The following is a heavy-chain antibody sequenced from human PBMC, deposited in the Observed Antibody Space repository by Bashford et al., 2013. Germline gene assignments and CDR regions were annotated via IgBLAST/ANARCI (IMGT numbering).Heavy chain of an antibody. CDR2: ISYDGSNK. Sequence: GGPVRLSCAASGFTFSSYAMHWVRQAPGKGLEWVAVISYDGSNKYYADSVKGRFTISRDNSKNTAYLQMNSLKTDDTAVYYCTRPLGSSSWPENVFHSWGQGTLVTVSS. V-gene: IGHV3-30-3*01. CDR3: TRPLGSSSWPENVFHS. CDR1: GFTFSSYA. D-gene: IGHD6-13*01. J-gene: IGHJ4*02.